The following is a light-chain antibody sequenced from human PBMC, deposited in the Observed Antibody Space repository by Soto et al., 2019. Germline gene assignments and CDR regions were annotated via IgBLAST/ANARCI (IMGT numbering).Light chain of an antibody. V-gene: IGLV2-11*01. CDR3: CSYAGGYTHV. J-gene: IGLJ1*01. CDR1: RSDIGGYNF. CDR2: DVI. Sequence: LTQPRSVSGSPGQSVTISCTGTRSDIGGYNFVSWYQQHPGQAPKLIIYDVIKRPSGVPDRFSGSKSGNTASLTIYGLQAEDEADYYCCSYAGGYTHVFGTGTKVT.